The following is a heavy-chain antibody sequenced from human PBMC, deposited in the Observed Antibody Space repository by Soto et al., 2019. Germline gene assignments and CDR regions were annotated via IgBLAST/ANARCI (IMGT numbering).Heavy chain of an antibody. Sequence: EYLKTSGKGSGYSFTSYWISWVRQIPGKGVGWRGRIAPSDSYTNYSPSFQGHVTISADKSISTAYLQWSSLKASDTAMYYCARQVVTGTGYYYYYYGMDVWGQGTTVTVSS. CDR1: GYSFTSYW. D-gene: IGHD1-20*01. CDR2: IAPSDSYT. J-gene: IGHJ6*02. CDR3: ARQVVTGTGYYYYYYGMDV. V-gene: IGHV5-10-1*01.